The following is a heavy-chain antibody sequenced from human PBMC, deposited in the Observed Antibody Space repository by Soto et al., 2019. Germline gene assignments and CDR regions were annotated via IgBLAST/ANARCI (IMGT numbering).Heavy chain of an antibody. V-gene: IGHV3-7*03. D-gene: IGHD3-3*01. CDR1: GFTFSSYW. J-gene: IGHJ4*02. CDR2: IKQDGSEK. CDR3: ARWGTIFGVVIVGQDY. Sequence: EVQLVESGGGLVQPGGSLRLSCAASGFTFSSYWMSWVRQAPGKGLEWVANIKQDGSEKYYVDSVKGRFTISRDNAKNSLYLQMNSLRAEDTAVYYCARWGTIFGVVIVGQDYWGQGTLVTVSS.